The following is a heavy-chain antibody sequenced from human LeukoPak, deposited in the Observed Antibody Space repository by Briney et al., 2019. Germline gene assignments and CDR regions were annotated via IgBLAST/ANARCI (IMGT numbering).Heavy chain of an antibody. Sequence: SETLSLTCTVSGYSISSGYYWGWIRQPPGKGLEWIGSIYHSGSTYYNPSLKSRVTISVDTSKNQFSLKLRSVTAADTAVYYCARGLQPTGSTGNWFDPWGQGTLVTVSS. CDR1: GYSISSGYY. D-gene: IGHD1-1*01. V-gene: IGHV4-38-2*02. J-gene: IGHJ5*02. CDR2: IYHSGST. CDR3: ARGLQPTGSTGNWFDP.